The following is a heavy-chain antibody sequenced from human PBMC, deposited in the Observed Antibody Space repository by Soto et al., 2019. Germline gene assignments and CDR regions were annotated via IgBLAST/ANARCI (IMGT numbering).Heavy chain of an antibody. V-gene: IGHV3-23*01. Sequence: GGSLRLSCAASGFTFSTYAMTWVRQAPGKGLDWVSSISGSDGNTYYADSVTGRFTISRDNSKNTLYLQMNGLRAEDTAVYYCAKSLPQYYDFRSGFYRPPTFYYYYNMDVWGQGTTVTVSS. CDR2: ISGSDGNT. D-gene: IGHD3-3*01. CDR3: AKSLPQYYDFRSGFYRPPTFYYYYNMDV. J-gene: IGHJ6*02. CDR1: GFTFSTYA.